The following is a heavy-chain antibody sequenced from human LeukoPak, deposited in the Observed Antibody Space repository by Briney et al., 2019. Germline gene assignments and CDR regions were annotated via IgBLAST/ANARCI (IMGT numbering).Heavy chain of an antibody. Sequence: PSETLSLTCTVSGYSISSGYYWGWIRQPPGKGLEWIGSIYHSGRTYYNPSLKSRVTISVDTSKNQFSLKLSSVTAADTAVYYCAREGSSGYLSDYYMDVWGKGTTVTISS. V-gene: IGHV4-38-2*02. CDR1: GYSISSGYY. CDR2: IYHSGRT. D-gene: IGHD3-22*01. CDR3: AREGSSGYLSDYYMDV. J-gene: IGHJ6*03.